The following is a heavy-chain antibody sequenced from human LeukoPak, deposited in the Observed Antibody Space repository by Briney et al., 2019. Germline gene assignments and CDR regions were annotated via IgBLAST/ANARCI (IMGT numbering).Heavy chain of an antibody. Sequence: SETLSLTCTVNGGSFSGFYWSWIRQPPGKGLEWIGEINHSGNTNYNPSLKSRVTISVDKSKNQFSLKLSSVTAADTAVYYCASCDSSSWYADWFDPWGQGTLVTVSS. D-gene: IGHD6-13*01. CDR1: GGSFSGFY. CDR2: INHSGNT. CDR3: ASCDSSSWYADWFDP. J-gene: IGHJ5*02. V-gene: IGHV4-34*01.